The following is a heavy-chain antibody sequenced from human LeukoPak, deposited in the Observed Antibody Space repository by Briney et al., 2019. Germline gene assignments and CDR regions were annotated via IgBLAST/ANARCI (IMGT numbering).Heavy chain of an antibody. CDR1: GFTFSDYY. V-gene: IGHV3-11*04. D-gene: IGHD3-10*01. J-gene: IGHJ6*02. CDR2: ISSSGTTI. CDR3: ARELSHRGVYYYYGMDV. Sequence: PGGSLRLSCAASGFTFSDYYISWIRQAPGKGLEWVSCISSSGTTIYYVDSVKGRFTISRDNAKNSLYLQMNSLRAEDTAVYYCARELSHRGVYYYYGMDVWGQGTTVTVSS.